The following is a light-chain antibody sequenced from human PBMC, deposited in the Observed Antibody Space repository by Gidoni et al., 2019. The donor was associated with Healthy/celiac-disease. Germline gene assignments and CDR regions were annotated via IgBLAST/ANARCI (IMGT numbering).Light chain of an antibody. J-gene: IGLJ2*01. Sequence: SYELTQPLSVSVALGQTARITCGGNNIGSKNVHWYQQKPGQAPVLVIYSDSNRPSGIPERFSGSNSGNTATLTISRAQAGDEAYYYCQVWDSSRGVFGGGTKLTVL. V-gene: IGLV3-9*01. CDR3: QVWDSSRGV. CDR2: SDS. CDR1: NIGSKN.